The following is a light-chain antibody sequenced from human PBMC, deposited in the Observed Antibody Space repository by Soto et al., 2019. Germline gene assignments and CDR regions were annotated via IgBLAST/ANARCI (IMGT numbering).Light chain of an antibody. J-gene: IGLJ3*02. CDR3: ATWDDSLNGPV. Sequence: QFVLTQPPSASGTPGQRVTISCSGRSSNIGSNAVNWYQQLPGMAPKLLIYGDNQRPSGVPDRFSGSKSGASASLAIGGLQSDDEADYYCATWDDSLNGPVFGGGTKLTVL. V-gene: IGLV1-44*01. CDR1: SSNIGSNA. CDR2: GDN.